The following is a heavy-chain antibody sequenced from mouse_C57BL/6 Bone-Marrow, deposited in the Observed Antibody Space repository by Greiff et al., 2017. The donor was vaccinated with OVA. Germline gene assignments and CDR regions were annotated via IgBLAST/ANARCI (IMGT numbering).Heavy chain of an antibody. CDR2: IYPRDGST. CDR3: AKEKSDPYFDV. CDR1: GYTFTDHT. J-gene: IGHJ1*03. D-gene: IGHD6-2*01. Sequence: VKVVESDAELVKPGASVKISCKVSGYTFTDHTIHWMKQRPEQGLEWIGYIYPRDGSTKYNEKFKGKATLTADKSSSTAYMQLNSLTSEDSAVYFCAKEKSDPYFDVWGTGTTVTVSS. V-gene: IGHV1-78*01.